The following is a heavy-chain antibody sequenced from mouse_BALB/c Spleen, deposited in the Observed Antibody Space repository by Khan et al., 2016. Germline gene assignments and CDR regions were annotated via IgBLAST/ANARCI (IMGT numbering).Heavy chain of an antibody. CDR2: IRSKSYNYAT. J-gene: IGHJ3*01. V-gene: IGHV10-1*02. Sequence: EVQLVESGGGLVQPEGSLKLSCAASGFTFNTFAMNWVRQAPGKGLEWVARIRSKSYNYATYYGDSVKDRFTISRDDSQSMVHLQMNNLKTEDTALYYCVRPIYDGYSAWFGYWGQGTLVTVSA. CDR3: VRPIYDGYSAWFGY. D-gene: IGHD2-3*01. CDR1: GFTFNTFA.